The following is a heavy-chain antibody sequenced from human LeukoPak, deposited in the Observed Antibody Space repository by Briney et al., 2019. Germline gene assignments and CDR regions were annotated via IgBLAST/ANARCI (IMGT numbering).Heavy chain of an antibody. CDR1: GFTIDDYA. CDR2: ISWNSGSI. Sequence: PGGSLRLSCAASGFTIDDYAMQWVRQAPGKGLECVSGISWNSGSIVYADSVKGRFTISRDNAKNSLYLQMNSLRAEDTALYYCAKEKYCSGGSCYSAHYYYYGMDVWGQGTTVTVSS. CDR3: AKEKYCSGGSCYSAHYYYYGMDV. J-gene: IGHJ6*02. V-gene: IGHV3-9*01. D-gene: IGHD2-15*01.